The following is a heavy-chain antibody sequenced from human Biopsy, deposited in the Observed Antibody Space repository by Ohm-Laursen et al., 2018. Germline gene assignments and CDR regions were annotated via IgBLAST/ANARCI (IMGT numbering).Heavy chain of an antibody. Sequence: SDTLSLTCTVSGGSISSGSNYWAWIRQPPGKGLEWIGSVYHSGTTYYSPSFKSRVTISVDTSKNQLSLKVTSVTAADTAAYYCARHDGNGPFALDSWGQGTLVTVSS. CDR2: VYHSGTT. V-gene: IGHV4-39*01. CDR3: ARHDGNGPFALDS. CDR1: GGSISSGSNY. J-gene: IGHJ4*02. D-gene: IGHD5-24*01.